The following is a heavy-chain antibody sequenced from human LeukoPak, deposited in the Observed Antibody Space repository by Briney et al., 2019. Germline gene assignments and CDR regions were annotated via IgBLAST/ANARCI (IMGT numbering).Heavy chain of an antibody. CDR1: GLTFSTYS. D-gene: IGHD1-14*01. CDR2: ISSHSIYI. CDR3: ARDSGPADPEAFDI. V-gene: IGHV3-21*01. Sequence: PGGPLRLSCAASGLTFSTYSMNWVRQAPGKGLEWVSTISSHSIYIYYADSVKGRFTISRDNAKNLLYLQMDSLRADDTAVYYCARDSGPADPEAFDIWGQGTMVTVSS. J-gene: IGHJ3*02.